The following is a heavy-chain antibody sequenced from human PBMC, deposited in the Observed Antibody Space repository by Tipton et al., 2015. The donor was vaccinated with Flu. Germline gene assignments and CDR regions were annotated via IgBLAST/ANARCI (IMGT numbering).Heavy chain of an antibody. J-gene: IGHJ4*02. CDR2: MYFSGST. Sequence: TLSLTCNVSGVSIRGYYWSWIRQPAGKGLEWIGHMYFSGSTDYSPSLKSRLTMSTDTSKNKFSMKLTSVTAADTAVYYCARGGAWAHANGAFDYWGQGSLVTVSS. CDR3: ARGGAWAHANGAFDY. CDR1: GVSIRGYY. V-gene: IGHV4-4*07. D-gene: IGHD7-27*01.